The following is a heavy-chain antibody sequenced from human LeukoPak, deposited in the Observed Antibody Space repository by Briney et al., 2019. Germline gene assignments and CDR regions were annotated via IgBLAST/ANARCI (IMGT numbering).Heavy chain of an antibody. J-gene: IGHJ5*02. D-gene: IGHD3-16*02. CDR1: GGSISNYY. CDR2: VFYSGTT. Sequence: PSETLSLTCIVSGGSISNYYWSWIRQSPGKGLEWIGCVFYSGTTSNNPSLRHNPSLKSRVTISLDTSKSQFSLKLRSVTAADTAVYYCARAPPYDYVWGSYPHAWFDPWGQGTLVTVSS. CDR3: ARAPPYDYVWGSYPHAWFDP. V-gene: IGHV4-59*01.